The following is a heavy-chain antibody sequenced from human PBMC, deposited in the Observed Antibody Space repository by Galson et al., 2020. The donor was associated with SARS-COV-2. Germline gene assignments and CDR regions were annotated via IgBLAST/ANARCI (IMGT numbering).Heavy chain of an antibody. CDR2: VSYGGST. D-gene: IGHD1-26*01. V-gene: IGHV4-39*07. Sequence: PLSLPPIVSGATTTTNNYYSCCVRDTPGKALGWKGTVSYGGSTYYNPSLKSRVTISVDTSKNQFSLKLRSVTAADTAMYYCARAEWELLGPSDYWGQGIVVTVPP. CDR3: ARAEWELLGPSDY. CDR1: GATTTTNNYY. J-gene: IGHJ4*02.